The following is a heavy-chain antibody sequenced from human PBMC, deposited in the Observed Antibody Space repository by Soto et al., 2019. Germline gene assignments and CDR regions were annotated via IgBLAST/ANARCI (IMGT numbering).Heavy chain of an antibody. CDR3: ECVSGDCSRSNCHGYYGMDV. D-gene: IGHD2-2*03. Sequence: PSETLSLTCTVSGGSISSGGYYWSWIRQHPGKGLEWIGYIYYSGSTYYNPSLMSRVTISVDTSKNEFSLKLSSVTAADTAVYYYECVSGDCSRSNCHGYYGMDVWGQGTTVTVSS. V-gene: IGHV4-31*08. J-gene: IGHJ6*02. CDR1: GGSISSGGYY. CDR2: IYYSGST.